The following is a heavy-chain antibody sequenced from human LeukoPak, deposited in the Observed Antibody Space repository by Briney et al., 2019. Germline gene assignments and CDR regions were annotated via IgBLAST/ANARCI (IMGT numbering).Heavy chain of an antibody. CDR3: ARDQTSGYCSSTSCARRAFDI. CDR1: GGSISSYY. D-gene: IGHD2-2*01. Sequence: SETLSLTCTVSGGSISSYYWSWIRQPAGKGLEWIGRIYTSGSTDYNPSLKSRVTMSVDTSKNQFSLKLSSVTAADTAVYCCARDQTSGYCSSTSCARRAFDIWGQGTMVTVSS. CDR2: IYTSGST. J-gene: IGHJ3*02. V-gene: IGHV4-4*07.